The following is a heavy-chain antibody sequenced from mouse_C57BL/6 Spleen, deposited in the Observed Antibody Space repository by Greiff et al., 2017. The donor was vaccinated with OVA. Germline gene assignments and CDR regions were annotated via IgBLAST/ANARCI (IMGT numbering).Heavy chain of an antibody. Sequence: EVKLVESGGGLVQPKGSLKLSCAASGFTFNTYAMHWVRQAPGKGLEWVARIRSKSSNYATYYADSVKDRFTISRDDSQSMLYLQMNNPKTEDTAMYCCVRGRHQENYFDYWGQSTPLTCSS. V-gene: IGHV10-3*01. CDR3: VRGRHQENYFDY. CDR2: IRSKSSNYAT. J-gene: IGHJ2*01. CDR1: GFTFNTYA. D-gene: IGHD3-2*02.